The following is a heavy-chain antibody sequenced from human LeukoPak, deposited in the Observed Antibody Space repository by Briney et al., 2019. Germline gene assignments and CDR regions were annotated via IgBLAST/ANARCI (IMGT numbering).Heavy chain of an antibody. CDR2: ISGDSFST. J-gene: IGHJ4*02. Sequence: PGGSLRLSCAASGFTFSNYAMSWVRQAPGKGLEWVSLISGDSFSTYYADSVKGRFTISRDNSKNTLYLQMNSLRVEDTAVYSCAKVIWDSSRRFDSWGQGTLVTVSS. D-gene: IGHD6-13*01. CDR1: GFTFSNYA. CDR3: AKVIWDSSRRFDS. V-gene: IGHV3-23*01.